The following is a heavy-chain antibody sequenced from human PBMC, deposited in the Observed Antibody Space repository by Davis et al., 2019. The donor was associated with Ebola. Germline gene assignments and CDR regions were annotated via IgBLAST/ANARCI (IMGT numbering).Heavy chain of an antibody. V-gene: IGHV1-69*02. Sequence: SVKVSCKTSGFPLISYTISWVRQAPGQGLEWMGRIIPILGIANYAQKFQGRVTITADKSTSTAYMEVGILRSDDTAVYYCARAQFPTTSDHWGQGTLVTVSS. J-gene: IGHJ4*02. D-gene: IGHD1-1*01. CDR3: ARAQFPTTSDH. CDR2: IIPILGIA. CDR1: GFPLISYT.